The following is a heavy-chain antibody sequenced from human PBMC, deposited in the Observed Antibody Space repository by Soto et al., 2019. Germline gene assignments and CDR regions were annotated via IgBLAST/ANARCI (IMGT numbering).Heavy chain of an antibody. CDR2: IYYSGST. J-gene: IGHJ6*03. V-gene: IGHV4-39*01. CDR3: ARLRCSGGSCSVYYYYYYMDV. D-gene: IGHD2-15*01. Sequence: QLQLQESGPGLVKPSETLSLTCTVSGGSISSSSYYWGWIRQPPGKGLEWIGSIYYSGSTYYNPSLKSRVTISVDTSKNQFSLKLSSVTAADTPVYYCARLRCSGGSCSVYYYYYYMDVWGKGTTVTVSS. CDR1: GGSISSSSYY.